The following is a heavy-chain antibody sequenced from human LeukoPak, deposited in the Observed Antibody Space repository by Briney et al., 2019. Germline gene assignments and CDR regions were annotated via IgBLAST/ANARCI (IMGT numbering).Heavy chain of an antibody. CDR2: FDPEDGET. CDR3: ATQSTRYCSGGSCSDYYYYMDV. V-gene: IGHV1-24*01. CDR1: GYTLTELS. D-gene: IGHD2-15*01. J-gene: IGHJ6*03. Sequence: ASVKVSCKVSGYTLTELSMHCVRQAPGKGLEWMGGFDPEDGETIYAQKFQGRVTMTEDTSTDTAYMELSSLRSEDTAVYYCATQSTRYCSGGSCSDYYYYMDVWGKGTTVTVSS.